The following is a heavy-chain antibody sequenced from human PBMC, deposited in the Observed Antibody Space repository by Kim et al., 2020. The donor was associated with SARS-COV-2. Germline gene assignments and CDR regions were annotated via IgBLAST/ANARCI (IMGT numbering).Heavy chain of an antibody. CDR2: IFYSGST. V-gene: IGHV4-59*01. J-gene: IGHJ4*02. D-gene: IGHD3-22*01. CDR1: GGSISSYY. CDR3: ARSHLYYHGAESDPYYFDL. Sequence: PETLSLTCTVSGGSISSYYWSWIRQPPGKGLEWIGCIFYSGSTKYSPSLKSRVTTSVDTSKSQVSLKLNSVTAADTAVYFCARSHLYYHGAESDPYYFDLWGQGILVTVSS.